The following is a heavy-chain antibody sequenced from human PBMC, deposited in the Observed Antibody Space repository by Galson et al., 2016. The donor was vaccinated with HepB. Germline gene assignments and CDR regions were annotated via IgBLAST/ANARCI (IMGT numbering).Heavy chain of an antibody. V-gene: IGHV3-9*01. CDR3: VKDASRYSSGQFES. J-gene: IGHJ5*01. CDR2: IGWNGDYI. D-gene: IGHD6-19*01. Sequence: CAASGFSFDEFGMQWVRQVPGKGLEWVAGIGWNGDYIGYVDSVRGRFIISRDNARNSLSLQMDFLRGEDTAFYYCVKDASRYSSGQFESWGRGSLVTVSS. CDR1: GFSFDEFG.